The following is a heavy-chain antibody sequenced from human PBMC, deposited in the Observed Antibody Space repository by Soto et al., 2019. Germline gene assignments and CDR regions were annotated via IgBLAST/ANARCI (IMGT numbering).Heavy chain of an antibody. Sequence: SVPTLVNPTQTLTLTGTFSGFSLSMSGMCVSWIRQPPGKALGGLALMDWDDDKYYSTSLKTRLTISKDTSKNQVVLTMTSMDPVDTATHYCARRICDGPDATPFDDWGQGTPVTVSS. CDR1: GFSLSMSGMC. CDR3: ARRICDGPDATPFDD. CDR2: MDWDDDK. D-gene: IGHD2-2*02. V-gene: IGHV2-70*01. J-gene: IGHJ4*02.